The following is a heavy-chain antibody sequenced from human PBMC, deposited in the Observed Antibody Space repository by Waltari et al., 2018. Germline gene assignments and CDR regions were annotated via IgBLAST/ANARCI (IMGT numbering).Heavy chain of an antibody. V-gene: IGHV4-38-2*01. CDR3: ARGGGIVGAIGY. D-gene: IGHD1-26*01. CDR2: IYHSGRT. Sequence: QVQLQESGPGLVKPSETLSLTCAVSGYSISSGYYWGWIRQPPGKGLEWIGSIYHSGRTYYNPPLKSRVTISVDTSKNQFSLKLSSVTAADTAVYYCARGGGIVGAIGYWGQGTLVTVSS. J-gene: IGHJ4*02. CDR1: GYSISSGYY.